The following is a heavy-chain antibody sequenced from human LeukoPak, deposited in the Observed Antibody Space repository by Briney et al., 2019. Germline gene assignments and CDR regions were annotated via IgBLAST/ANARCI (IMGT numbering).Heavy chain of an antibody. CDR1: GFTFSSYG. D-gene: IGHD2-15*01. J-gene: IGHJ3*02. Sequence: GGSLRLTCAASGFTFSSYGMHWVRQAPGKGLEWVAVISYDGSNKYYADSVKGRFTISRDNSKNTLYLQMNSLRAEDTAVYYCARDGGSRSYAFDIWGQGTMVTVSS. CDR2: ISYDGSNK. CDR3: ARDGGSRSYAFDI. V-gene: IGHV3-30*03.